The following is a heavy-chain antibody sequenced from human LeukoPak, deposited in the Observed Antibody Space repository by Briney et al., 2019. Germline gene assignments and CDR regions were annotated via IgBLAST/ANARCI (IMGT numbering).Heavy chain of an antibody. V-gene: IGHV1-46*01. D-gene: IGHD6-6*01. J-gene: IGHJ6*03. CDR1: GYTFTSYY. Sequence: ASVKVSCKASGYTFTSYYMHWVRQAPGQGLEWMGIINPSGGSTSYAQKFQGRVTMTRDMSTSTVYMELSRLRSDDTAVYYCARVRTGDIIAASYYYYMDVWGKGTTVTVSS. CDR2: INPSGGST. CDR3: ARVRTGDIIAASYYYYMDV.